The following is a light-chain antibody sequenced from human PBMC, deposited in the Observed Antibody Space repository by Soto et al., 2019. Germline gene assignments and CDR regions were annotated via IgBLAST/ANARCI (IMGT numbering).Light chain of an antibody. V-gene: IGKV3-20*01. CDR2: ETS. CDR3: QQYGSSPGM. CDR1: QSVRDSH. J-gene: IGKJ1*01. Sequence: EIVLTQSPGTLSLSPGERATLSCRASQSVRDSHLAWYQQKPGQAPSLLIYETSSRATGIPDRFRGSGSGTEFALTITRVEPEDVAMYFCQQYGSSPGMFGQGTKVEI.